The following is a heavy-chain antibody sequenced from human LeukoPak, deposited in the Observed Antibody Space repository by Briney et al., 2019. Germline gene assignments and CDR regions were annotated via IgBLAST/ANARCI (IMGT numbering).Heavy chain of an antibody. V-gene: IGHV1-46*01. D-gene: IGHD6-13*01. CDR1: GYTFTDYY. Sequence: ASVKVSCKASGYTFTDYYMHWVRQAPGQGLEWMGIINPSGGSTSYAQKFQGRVTMTRDMSTSTVYMELSSLRSEDTAVYYCARNREQLDFDYWGQGTLVTVSS. CDR2: INPSGGST. J-gene: IGHJ4*02. CDR3: ARNREQLDFDY.